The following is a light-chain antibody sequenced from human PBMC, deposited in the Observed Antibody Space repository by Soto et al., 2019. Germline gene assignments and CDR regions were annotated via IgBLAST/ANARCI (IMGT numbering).Light chain of an antibody. Sequence: EIVLTQSPGTLSLSPGERATLSCRASQSVSSSYLAWYQQKPGQAPRLLIYGASSRATGIPDRFSGSGSGTDFTLTISRLEPEDFAVYYCQQYGSSRTTLGQRTLLEIK. CDR1: QSVSSSY. V-gene: IGKV3-20*01. J-gene: IGKJ5*01. CDR3: QQYGSSRTT. CDR2: GAS.